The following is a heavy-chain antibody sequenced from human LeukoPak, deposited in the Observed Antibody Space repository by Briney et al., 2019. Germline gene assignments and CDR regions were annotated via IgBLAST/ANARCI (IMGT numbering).Heavy chain of an antibody. CDR1: GFTFSSXA. V-gene: IGHV3-30-3*01. Sequence: GGSXXLSCAASGFTFSSXAMHXVXQXPGXGLEGXAVISYDGSNKYYADSVKGRFTISRDNSKNTLYLQMNSLRAEDTAVYYCAKDKAREVVVMDYWGQGTLVTVSS. D-gene: IGHD3-22*01. CDR2: ISYDGSNK. CDR3: AKDKAREVVVMDY. J-gene: IGHJ4*02.